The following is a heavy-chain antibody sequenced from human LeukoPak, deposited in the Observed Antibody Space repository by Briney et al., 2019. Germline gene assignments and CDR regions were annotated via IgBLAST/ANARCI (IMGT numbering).Heavy chain of an antibody. CDR1: GFXFSNSW. V-gene: IGHV3-7*05. CDR3: ARGHYGMDV. J-gene: IGHJ6*02. Sequence: GGSLRLSCAASGFXFSNSWMTWVRQAPGKRLEWVANINQDGSEKNSLDSVKGRFSISRENSKNSVYLQMNTLRAEDTAVYYCARGHYGMDVWGQGTSVTVSS. CDR2: INQDGSEK.